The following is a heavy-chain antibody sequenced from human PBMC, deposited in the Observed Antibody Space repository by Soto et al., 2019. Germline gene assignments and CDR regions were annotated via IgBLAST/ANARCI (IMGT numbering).Heavy chain of an antibody. CDR1: GGTFSSYA. V-gene: IGHV1-69*13. CDR3: ASNRYDSSGYYLGYYGMDV. J-gene: IGHJ6*02. Sequence: SVKVSCKASGGTFSSYAISWVRQAPGQGLEWMGGIIPIFGTANYAQKFQGRVTTTADESTSTAYMGLSSLRSEDTAVYYCASNRYDSSGYYLGYYGMDVWGQGTTVTVSS. D-gene: IGHD3-22*01. CDR2: IIPIFGTA.